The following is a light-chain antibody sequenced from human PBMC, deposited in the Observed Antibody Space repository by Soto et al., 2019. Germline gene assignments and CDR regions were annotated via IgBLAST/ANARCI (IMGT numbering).Light chain of an antibody. Sequence: DIPMTQSPSSLSASVGDRVTITCQASQDISNYLNWYQQKPGKAPKLLIYDASNLETGVPSRFSGSGSGTDFTFTISSLQPEDIATYYCQQYDNLPPRVFTIGPGTKVDIK. V-gene: IGKV1-33*01. CDR3: QQYDNLPPRVFT. J-gene: IGKJ3*01. CDR1: QDISNY. CDR2: DAS.